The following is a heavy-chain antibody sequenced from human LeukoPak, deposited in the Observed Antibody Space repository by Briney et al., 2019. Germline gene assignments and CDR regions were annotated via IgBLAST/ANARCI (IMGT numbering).Heavy chain of an antibody. J-gene: IGHJ4*02. CDR1: GFTFSSYW. D-gene: IGHD3-3*01. V-gene: IGHV3-21*01. CDR2: ISSSSSYI. Sequence: GGSLRLSCAASGFTFSSYWMSWVRQAPGKGLEWVSSISSSSSYIYYADSVKGRFTISRDNAKNSLYLQMNSLRAEDTAVYYCARGFWSGYSLKSDYWGQGTLVTVSS. CDR3: ARGFWSGYSLKSDY.